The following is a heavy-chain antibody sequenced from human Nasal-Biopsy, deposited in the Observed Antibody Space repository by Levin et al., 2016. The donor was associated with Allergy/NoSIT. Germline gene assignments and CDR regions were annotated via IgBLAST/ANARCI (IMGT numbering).Heavy chain of an antibody. CDR3: ARSGVQLWPYPMGPQFDP. Sequence: SETLSLTCTVSGGSIRTGAYYWSWIRQPAGKGLEWIGRVSTTGTPDYNPSLNSRVTMSVEKSNNQFSLKLTSVTAADTAVYYCARSGVQLWPYPMGPQFDPWGQGILVTVSS. CDR2: VSTTGTP. D-gene: IGHD2-15*01. J-gene: IGHJ5*02. V-gene: IGHV4-61*02. CDR1: GGSIRTGAYY.